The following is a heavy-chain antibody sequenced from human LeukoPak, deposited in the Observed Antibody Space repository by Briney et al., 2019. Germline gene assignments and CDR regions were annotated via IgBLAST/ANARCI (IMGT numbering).Heavy chain of an antibody. CDR2: IRYDGSNK. J-gene: IGHJ3*02. Sequence: GGSLRLSCAASGFSFSRYWMHWVRQAPGKGLEWVAFIRYDGSNKYYADSVKGRFTISRDNSKNTLYLQMNSLRAEDTAVYYCAKDGRQRKTYYYGSGSANAFDIWGQGTMVTVSS. V-gene: IGHV3-30*02. CDR1: GFSFSRYW. D-gene: IGHD3-10*01. CDR3: AKDGRQRKTYYYGSGSANAFDI.